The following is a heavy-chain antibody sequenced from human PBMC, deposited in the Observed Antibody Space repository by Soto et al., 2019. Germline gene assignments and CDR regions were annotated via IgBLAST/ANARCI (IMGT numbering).Heavy chain of an antibody. D-gene: IGHD2-2*01. CDR2: ISHSGDT. CDR1: GYVITNGYH. V-gene: IGHV4-38-2*01. J-gene: IGHJ6*02. Sequence: PSETLSLTCAVSGYVITNGYHWGWIRQPPGKELEWIGTISHSGDTYYNPHLKSRVTISIDTAKNHLSLILSSVTAADTATYYCTRIYCTTTSCFINGMDVWGQGTTVTVSS. CDR3: TRIYCTTTSCFINGMDV.